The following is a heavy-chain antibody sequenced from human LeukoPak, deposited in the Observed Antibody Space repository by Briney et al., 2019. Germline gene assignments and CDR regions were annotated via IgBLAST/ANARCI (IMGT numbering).Heavy chain of an antibody. CDR3: ARDLTDNNSGWTLDAFDI. J-gene: IGHJ3*02. CDR1: GYTFTAYY. D-gene: IGHD6-19*01. Sequence: ASVKVSCKASGYTFTAYYIHWVRQAPGQGLEWMGWINPNSGGTNYAQKFQGRVTMTGDTSISTAYMELSRLRSDDTAVYYCARDLTDNNSGWTLDAFDIWGQGTMVTVSS. CDR2: INPNSGGT. V-gene: IGHV1-2*02.